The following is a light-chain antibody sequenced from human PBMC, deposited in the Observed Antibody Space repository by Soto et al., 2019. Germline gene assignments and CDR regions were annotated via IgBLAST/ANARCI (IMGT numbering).Light chain of an antibody. V-gene: IGKV3-20*01. CDR2: GAS. Sequence: EIVLTQSPGSLSLSPGERATLSCRASQSVGYNMAWYQQKPGQPPKLLIFGASNRATDIPARFSGGGSGTDFTLTISRLEPDDFALYYCQHYGASPITFGHGTRLEIK. J-gene: IGKJ5*01. CDR3: QHYGASPIT. CDR1: QSVGYN.